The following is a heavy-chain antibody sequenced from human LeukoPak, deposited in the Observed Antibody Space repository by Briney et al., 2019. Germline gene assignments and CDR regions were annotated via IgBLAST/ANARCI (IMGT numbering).Heavy chain of an antibody. V-gene: IGHV1-2*02. CDR3: ARDGGEQLLWFGELFTYYFDY. J-gene: IGHJ4*02. D-gene: IGHD3-10*01. CDR1: GYTFTGYY. Sequence: ASVKVSCKASGYTFTGYYMHWVRQAPGQGLEWMGWINPNSGGTNYAQKFQGRVTMTRDTSISTAYMELSRLRSDDTAVYYCARDGGEQLLWFGELFTYYFDYWGQGTLVTVSS. CDR2: INPNSGGT.